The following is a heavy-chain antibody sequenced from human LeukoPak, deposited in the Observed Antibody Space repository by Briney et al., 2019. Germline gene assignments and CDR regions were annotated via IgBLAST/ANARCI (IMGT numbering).Heavy chain of an antibody. Sequence: GGSLRLSCAASGFTFSSYAMSWVRQAPGKGLEWVSAISGSGGSTYYADSVKGRFTISRDNTKNTLYLQMNSLRAEDTAVYYCAKDMGYDFWSGYYYYYYYMDVWGKGTTVTVSS. J-gene: IGHJ6*03. D-gene: IGHD3-3*01. CDR3: AKDMGYDFWSGYYYYYYYMDV. CDR1: GFTFSSYA. V-gene: IGHV3-23*01. CDR2: ISGSGGST.